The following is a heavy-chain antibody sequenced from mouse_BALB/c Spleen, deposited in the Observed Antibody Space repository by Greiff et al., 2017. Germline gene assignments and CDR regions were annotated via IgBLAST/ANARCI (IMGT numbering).Heavy chain of an antibody. CDR2: INPSNGRT. D-gene: IGHD1-1*01. V-gene: IGHV1S81*02. Sequence: QVQLQQPGAELVKPGASVKLSCKASGYTFTSYWMHWVKQRPGQGLEWIGEINPSNGRTNYNEKFKSKATLTVDKSSSTAYMQLSSLTSEDSAVYYCARNPIYYGSSPYYFDYWGQGTTLTVSS. J-gene: IGHJ2*01. CDR3: ARNPIYYGSSPYYFDY. CDR1: GYTFTSYW.